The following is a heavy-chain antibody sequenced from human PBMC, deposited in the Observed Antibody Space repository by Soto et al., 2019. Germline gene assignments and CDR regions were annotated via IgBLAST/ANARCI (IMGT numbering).Heavy chain of an antibody. CDR3: ARDRGIAAENYDYYGMDV. D-gene: IGHD6-13*01. Sequence: SETLSLTCAVSGGSISSSNWWSWVRQPPGKGLEWIGEIYHSGSTNYNPSLKSRVTISVDKSKNQFSLKLSSVTAADTAVYYCARDRGIAAENYDYYGMDVWGQGTTVTVSS. V-gene: IGHV4-4*02. CDR2: IYHSGST. J-gene: IGHJ6*02. CDR1: GGSISSSNW.